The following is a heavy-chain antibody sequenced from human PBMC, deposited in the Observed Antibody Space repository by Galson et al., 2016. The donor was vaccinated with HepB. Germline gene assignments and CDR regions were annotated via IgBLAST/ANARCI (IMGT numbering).Heavy chain of an antibody. J-gene: IGHJ2*01. Sequence: QSGAEVKKPGESLKISCKGSGFSFTSYWIGWVRQMPGKGLEWMGIIFPRDSDIRYSPSFQGQVTISADKSISTAYLQWSSLKASDTAMFYCARLTVTADWYFDLWGRGTLVSVSS. CDR3: ARLTVTADWYFDL. D-gene: IGHD2-21*02. V-gene: IGHV5-51*01. CDR2: IFPRDSDI. CDR1: GFSFTSYW.